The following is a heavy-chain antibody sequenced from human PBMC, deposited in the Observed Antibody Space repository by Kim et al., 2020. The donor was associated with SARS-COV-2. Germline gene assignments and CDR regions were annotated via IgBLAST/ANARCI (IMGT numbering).Heavy chain of an antibody. CDR3: AGSGYIRGPFDY. Sequence: GGSLRLSCAASGFTFSSYAMHWVRQAPGKGLEWVAVISYDGSNKYYADSVKGRFTISRDNSKNTLYLQMNSLRAEDTAVYYCAGSGYIRGPFDYWGQGTL. CDR1: GFTFSSYA. CDR2: ISYDGSNK. J-gene: IGHJ4*02. D-gene: IGHD3-22*01. V-gene: IGHV3-30-3*01.